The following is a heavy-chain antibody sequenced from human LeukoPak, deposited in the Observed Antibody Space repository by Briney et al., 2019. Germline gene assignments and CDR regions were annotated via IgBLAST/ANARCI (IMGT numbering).Heavy chain of an antibody. D-gene: IGHD2-15*01. Sequence: ASVKVSCKASGGTFSSYAISWVRQAPGQGLEWMGIINPSGGSTSYAQKFQGRVTMTRDMSTSTVYMELSSLRSEDTAVYYCAREGYCSGGSCLPNWFDPWGQGTLVTVSS. CDR2: INPSGGST. J-gene: IGHJ5*02. CDR3: AREGYCSGGSCLPNWFDP. V-gene: IGHV1-46*01. CDR1: GGTFSSYA.